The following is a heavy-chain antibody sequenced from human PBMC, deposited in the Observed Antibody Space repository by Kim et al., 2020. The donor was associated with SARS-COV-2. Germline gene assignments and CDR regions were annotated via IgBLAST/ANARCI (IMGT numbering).Heavy chain of an antibody. V-gene: IGHV3-49*03. CDR2: IRSKAYGGTT. CDR1: GFTFGDYA. CDR3: TRDVGSSWPDAFDI. Sequence: GGSLRLFCTASGFTFGDYAMSWFRQAPGKGLEWVGFIRSKAYGGTTEYAASVKGRFTISRDDSKSIAYLQMNSLKTEDTAVYYCTRDVGSSWPDAFDIWGQGTMVTVSS. J-gene: IGHJ3*02. D-gene: IGHD6-13*01.